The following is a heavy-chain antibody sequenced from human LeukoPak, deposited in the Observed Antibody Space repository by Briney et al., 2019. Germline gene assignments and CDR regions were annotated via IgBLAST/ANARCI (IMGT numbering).Heavy chain of an antibody. CDR1: GYTFGSYW. V-gene: IGHV5-51*01. CDR3: ARLGGGAQCSGGTCYSGDGFDF. D-gene: IGHD2-15*01. J-gene: IGHJ3*01. Sequence: GESLKISCKASGYTFGSYWVGWVRQMPGKGLEWMGIVFPGDSDNRYSPSFKGQVTISADKSINTAYLQWSNLKASDTAMYYCARLGGGAQCSGGTCYSGDGFDFWGQGTMVTVSS. CDR2: VFPGDSDN.